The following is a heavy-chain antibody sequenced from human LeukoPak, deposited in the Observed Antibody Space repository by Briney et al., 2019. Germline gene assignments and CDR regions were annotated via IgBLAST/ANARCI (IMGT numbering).Heavy chain of an antibody. J-gene: IGHJ4*02. V-gene: IGHV3-7*01. D-gene: IGHD2-8*02. CDR2: IKQDGSES. Sequence: GGSLRLSCAASGFTFSSHWMDWVRQAPGKGLEWVANIKQDGSESYYLDSVKGRFTISRDNAKSSLYLQMNSLRAEDTAVYYCANVRVGWGRGTLVTVSS. CDR1: GFTFSSHW. CDR3: ANVRVG.